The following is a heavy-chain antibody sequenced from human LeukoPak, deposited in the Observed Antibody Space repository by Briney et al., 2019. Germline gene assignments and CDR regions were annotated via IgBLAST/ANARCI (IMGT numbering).Heavy chain of an antibody. CDR1: GYTFTGYY. D-gene: IGHD3-10*01. Sequence: VASVKVSCKASGYTFTGYYMHWVRQAPGQGLEWMGWINPNSGGTNYAQKFQGRVTMTRDTSISTAYMELSRLRSDDTAVYYCARGLTVRGVIFGYWGQGTLVTVSS. CDR3: ARGLTVRGVIFGY. V-gene: IGHV1-2*02. J-gene: IGHJ4*02. CDR2: INPNSGGT.